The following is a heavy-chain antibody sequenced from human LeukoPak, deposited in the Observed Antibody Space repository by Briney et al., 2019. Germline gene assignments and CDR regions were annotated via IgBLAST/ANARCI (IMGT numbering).Heavy chain of an antibody. CDR1: GGSISSYY. V-gene: IGHV4-59*06. Sequence: PSETLSLTCTVSGGSISSYYWSWIRQPPGKGLEWIGYIYYSGSTYYNPSLKSRVTISVDTSKNQLSLKLSSVTAADTAVYYCAIVRRGLFDYWGQGTLVTVSS. CDR2: IYYSGST. J-gene: IGHJ4*02. CDR3: AIVRRGLFDY. D-gene: IGHD2/OR15-2a*01.